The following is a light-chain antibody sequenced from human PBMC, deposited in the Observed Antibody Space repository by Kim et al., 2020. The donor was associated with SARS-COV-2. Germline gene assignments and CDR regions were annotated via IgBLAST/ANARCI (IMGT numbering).Light chain of an antibody. V-gene: IGKV1-39*01. Sequence: YAAVGDRVTLACRASQNIDDYLTGYQQKPGKAQKALISRASNVQSGVPSRFSGSGSGTDFTLNIINLQPEDFATYHCQQAYTTPYTFGQGTKLEI. CDR2: RAS. J-gene: IGKJ2*01. CDR1: QNIDDY. CDR3: QQAYTTPYT.